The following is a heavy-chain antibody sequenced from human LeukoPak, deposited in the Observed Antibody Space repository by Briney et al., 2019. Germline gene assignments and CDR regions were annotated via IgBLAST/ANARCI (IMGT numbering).Heavy chain of an antibody. CDR2: ISAYNGNT. D-gene: IGHD5-18*01. Sequence: ASVKVSCKASGYTFTSDGISWGRQAPGQGLEWMGWISAYNGNTNYAQKLQGRVTMTTDTSTSTAYMELRSLRSDDTAVYYCARDLRGYSYGSPFLWGQGTLVTVSS. V-gene: IGHV1-18*01. J-gene: IGHJ4*02. CDR1: GYTFTSDG. CDR3: ARDLRGYSYGSPFL.